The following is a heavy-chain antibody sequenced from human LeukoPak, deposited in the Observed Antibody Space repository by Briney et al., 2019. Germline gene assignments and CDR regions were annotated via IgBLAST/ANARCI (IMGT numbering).Heavy chain of an antibody. Sequence: GGSLRLSCAASGFTFDDYAMHWVRQAPGKGLEWVSGISWNSGGIGYADSVKGRFTISRDNAKNSLYLQMDSLRDEDTAVYYCARGRYYPDYWGQGTLVTVSS. CDR1: GFTFDDYA. CDR2: ISWNSGGI. CDR3: ARGRYYPDY. D-gene: IGHD3-10*01. J-gene: IGHJ4*02. V-gene: IGHV3-9*01.